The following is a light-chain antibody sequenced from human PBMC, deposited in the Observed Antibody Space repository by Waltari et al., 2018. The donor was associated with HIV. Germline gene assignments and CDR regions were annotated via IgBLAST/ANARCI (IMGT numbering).Light chain of an antibody. CDR1: SRAVGGYNY. V-gene: IGLV2-14*01. CDR2: EVS. J-gene: IGLJ1*01. Sequence: QSALTQPASVSGSPGQSITISCTGTSRAVGGYNYVSWYQQHPGKAPKLMIYEVSNRPSGVSNRFSGSKSGNTASLTISGLQAEDEADYYCSSYTSSSTLEVFGTVTKVTVL. CDR3: SSYTSSSTLEV.